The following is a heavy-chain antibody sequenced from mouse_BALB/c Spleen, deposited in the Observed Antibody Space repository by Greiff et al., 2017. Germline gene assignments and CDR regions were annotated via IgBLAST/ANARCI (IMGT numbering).Heavy chain of an antibody. D-gene: IGHD2-3*01. Sequence: EVQRVESGGGLVQPGGSLKLSCAASGFTFSSYTMSWVRQTPEKRLEWVAYISNGGGSTYYPDTVKGRFTISRDNAKNTLYLQMSSLKSEDTAMYYCARLDGYPDYWGQGTTLTVSS. CDR3: ARLDGYPDY. J-gene: IGHJ2*01. V-gene: IGHV5-12-2*01. CDR1: GFTFSSYT. CDR2: ISNGGGST.